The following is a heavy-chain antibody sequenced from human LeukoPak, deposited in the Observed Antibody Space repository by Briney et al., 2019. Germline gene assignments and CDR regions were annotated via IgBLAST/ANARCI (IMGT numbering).Heavy chain of an antibody. Sequence: SETLSLTCTVSGVSISAYHWTWIRQPAGKRLEWIGRIYANGITSYNPSLESRLTISLDTSKNQLSLRLSSVTAADTALYYCAKKDGDFWGRGTLVTVSS. CDR2: IYANGIT. V-gene: IGHV4-4*07. J-gene: IGHJ4*02. CDR3: AKKDGDF. CDR1: GVSISAYH.